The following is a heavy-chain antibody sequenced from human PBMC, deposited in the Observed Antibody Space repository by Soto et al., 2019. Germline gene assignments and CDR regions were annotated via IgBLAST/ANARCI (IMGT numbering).Heavy chain of an antibody. D-gene: IGHD3-3*01. J-gene: IGHJ6*02. CDR1: GYTFTGYY. CDR3: ASYYGAKGITIFQVTYYDGMYV. V-gene: IGHV1-2*02. CDR2: INPNSVGT. Sequence: WASVKVSCKASGYTFTGYYMHWVRQAPGQGLEGMGWINPNSVGTNYAQKFQGRVTMTRDTSISTAYMQLSRLRSDDTAVYYCASYYGAKGITIFQVTYYDGMYVWGQGTTVTVSS.